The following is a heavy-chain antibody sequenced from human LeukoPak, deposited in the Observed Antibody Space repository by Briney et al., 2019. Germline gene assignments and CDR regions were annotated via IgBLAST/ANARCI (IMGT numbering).Heavy chain of an antibody. D-gene: IGHD6-13*01. Sequence: GGSLRLSCAASGFTFSSYAMHWVRQAPGKGLEWVAVISYDGSNKYYADSVKGRFTISRDNSKNTLYLQMNSLRAEDTAVYYCARSIAAATEDYWGQGSLVTVCS. J-gene: IGHJ4*02. CDR2: ISYDGSNK. CDR3: ARSIAAATEDY. CDR1: GFTFSSYA. V-gene: IGHV3-30*04.